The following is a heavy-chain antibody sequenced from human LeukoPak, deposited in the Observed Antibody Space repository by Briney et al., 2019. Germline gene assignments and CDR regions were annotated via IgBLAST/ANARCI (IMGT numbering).Heavy chain of an antibody. CDR1: GGSFSGYY. CDR3: ARGSRDGYNTFDY. CDR2: INHSGST. Sequence: SETLSLTCAVYGGSFSGYYWSWIRQPLGKGLEWIGEINHSGSTNYNPSLKSRVTISVDTSKNQFSLKLSSVTAADTAVYYCARGSRDGYNTFDYWGQGTLVTVSS. V-gene: IGHV4-34*01. J-gene: IGHJ4*02. D-gene: IGHD5-12*01.